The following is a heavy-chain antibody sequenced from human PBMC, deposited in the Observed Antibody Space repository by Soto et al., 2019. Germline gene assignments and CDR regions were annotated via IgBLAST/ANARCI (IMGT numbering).Heavy chain of an antibody. Sequence: ASVKVSCKVSRYTLPELSIHWVRPAPGKRLEWMGGFDPEDVETIYAQKFQGRVTMTEDTSTDTAYMELSSLRSEDTAVYYCATCTYGAREPISICSWFDPWGQGTLVTVSS. CDR2: FDPEDVET. CDR3: ATCTYGAREPISICSWFDP. CDR1: RYTLPELS. D-gene: IGHD2-8*01. V-gene: IGHV1-24*01. J-gene: IGHJ5*02.